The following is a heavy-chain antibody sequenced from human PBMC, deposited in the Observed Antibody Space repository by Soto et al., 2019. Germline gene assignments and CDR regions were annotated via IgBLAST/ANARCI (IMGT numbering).Heavy chain of an antibody. J-gene: IGHJ4*02. CDR1: GFTFSSSG. CDR3: AKEFHTWNYFDY. Sequence: TGGSLRLSCAASGFTFSSSGMHWVRQAPGKGLEWVAVISYDGTNKYYADSVKGRFTISRDNSKNTLYLQMNSLRAEDTGVYYCAKEFHTWNYFDYWGQGTLVTVSS. V-gene: IGHV3-30*18. CDR2: ISYDGTNK. D-gene: IGHD1-20*01.